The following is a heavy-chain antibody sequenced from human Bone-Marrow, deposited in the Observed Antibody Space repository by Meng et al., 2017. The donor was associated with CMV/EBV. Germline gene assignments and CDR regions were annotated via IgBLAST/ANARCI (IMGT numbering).Heavy chain of an antibody. CDR2: IYPGDSDT. V-gene: IGHV5-51*01. J-gene: IGHJ4*02. CDR1: GYSFTSYW. D-gene: IGHD2-2*01. CDR3: ARGVVPAATPFDY. Sequence: GGSLRLSCKASGYSFTSYWIGWVRQMPGKGLEWMGIIYPGDSDTKYSSSFQGQVTILADNSLTTAYLQWSSLKDSDTAMYYCARGVVPAATPFDYWGQGTLVTVSS.